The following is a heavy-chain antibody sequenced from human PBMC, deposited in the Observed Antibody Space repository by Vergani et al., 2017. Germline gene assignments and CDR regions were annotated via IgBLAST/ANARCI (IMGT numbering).Heavy chain of an antibody. V-gene: IGHV3-30*18. Sequence: QVQLVESGGGVVQPGRSLRLSCAASGFTFSSYGMHWVRQAPGKGLEWVAVISYDGSNKYYADSVKGRFTISRDNSKNTLYLQMNSLRAEDTAVYYCAKVSSSSGWTGYDYYYMDVWGKGTTVTVSS. CDR2: ISYDGSNK. D-gene: IGHD6-19*01. J-gene: IGHJ6*03. CDR3: AKVSSSSGWTGYDYYYMDV. CDR1: GFTFSSYG.